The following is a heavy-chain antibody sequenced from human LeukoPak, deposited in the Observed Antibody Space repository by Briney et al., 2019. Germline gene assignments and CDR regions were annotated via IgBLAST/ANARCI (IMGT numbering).Heavy chain of an antibody. Sequence: SVKVSCKSSGGTFSSFGISWVRQAPGQGLEWMGRIIPILGVTNYAQMFQGRVTVTADKYTSSAYMELSSLRSEDTAVYYCARADYGDYLAYWFDPWGQGTLVTVSS. D-gene: IGHD4-17*01. J-gene: IGHJ5*02. CDR2: IIPILGVT. V-gene: IGHV1-69*04. CDR1: GGTFSSFG. CDR3: ARADYGDYLAYWFDP.